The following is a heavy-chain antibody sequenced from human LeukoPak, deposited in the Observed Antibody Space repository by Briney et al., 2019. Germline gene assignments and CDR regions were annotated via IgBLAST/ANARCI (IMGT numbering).Heavy chain of an antibody. J-gene: IGHJ4*02. V-gene: IGHV3-21*01. CDR1: GFTFSSNS. CDR3: ARLGGAAAGTKD. D-gene: IGHD6-13*01. CDR2: ISSSSSYI. Sequence: PGGSLRLSCAASGFTFSSNSMNWVRQAPGKGLEWVSSISSSSSYIYYADSVKGRFTISRDNAKNSLYLQMNSLRAEDTAVYYCARLGGAAAGTKDWGQGTLVTVSS.